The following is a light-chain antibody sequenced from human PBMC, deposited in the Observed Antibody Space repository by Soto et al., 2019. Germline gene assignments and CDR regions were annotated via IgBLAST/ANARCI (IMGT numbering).Light chain of an antibody. V-gene: IGKV1-39*01. J-gene: IGKJ4*01. CDR2: GAS. CDR1: QSIRTF. Sequence: DIQMTQSPSSLSASVGDRVTITCRASQSIRTFLNWYQQKPGKAPKLLIYGASNLESGVPSTFSGSGSGTDFTLTISSLQPEDFATYYCQQCFSTPVLTFGGGTKVEIK. CDR3: QQCFSTPVLT.